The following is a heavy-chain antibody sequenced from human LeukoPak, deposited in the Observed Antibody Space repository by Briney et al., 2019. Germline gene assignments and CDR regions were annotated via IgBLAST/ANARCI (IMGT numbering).Heavy chain of an antibody. D-gene: IGHD1-1*01. J-gene: IGHJ4*02. CDR1: GFTFSSYS. CDR3: TTNPRLEGWIYIDS. V-gene: IGHV3-23*01. Sequence: GGSLRLSCAASGFTFSSYSMSWVRKASGKGLEWVSSIGCSGGRIDYADSVKGRFTISRDNSKNTLSLQMNSLTAEDTAVYYCTTNPRLEGWIYIDSWGQGILVTVSS. CDR2: IGCSGGRI.